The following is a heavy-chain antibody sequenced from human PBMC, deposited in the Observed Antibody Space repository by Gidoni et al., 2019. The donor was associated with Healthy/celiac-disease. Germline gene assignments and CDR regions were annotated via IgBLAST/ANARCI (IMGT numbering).Heavy chain of an antibody. V-gene: IGHV4-4*07. CDR1: GGSLSSYY. Sequence: QVQLQESGPGLVKPSETLSLTCPVSGGSLSSYYWSWIRQPAGKGLEWIGRIYTSGSTNYNPSLKSRVTMSVDTSKNQFSLKLSSVTAADTAVYYCAREVYKYYYDSSGYYPFDYWGQGTLVTVSS. J-gene: IGHJ4*02. CDR2: IYTSGST. D-gene: IGHD3-22*01. CDR3: AREVYKYYYDSSGYYPFDY.